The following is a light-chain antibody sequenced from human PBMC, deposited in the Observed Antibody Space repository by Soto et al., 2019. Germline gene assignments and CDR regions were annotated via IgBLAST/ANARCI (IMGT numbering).Light chain of an antibody. V-gene: IGKV3-15*01. CDR1: QSVSSN. CDR3: QQYNNWSPMYT. Sequence: EIVMTQSPATLSVSPGERATLSCRASQSVSSNLAWYQQKRGQAPRLLIYGASTRVTGIPARFRGSGSGTDFTVTISGLQSEDFAVYYWQQYNNWSPMYTCGQGTKLEIK. CDR2: GAS. J-gene: IGKJ2*01.